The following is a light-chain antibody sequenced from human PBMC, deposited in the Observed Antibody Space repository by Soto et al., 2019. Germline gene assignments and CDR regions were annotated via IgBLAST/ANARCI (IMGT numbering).Light chain of an antibody. V-gene: IGLV2-11*01. CDR1: SSDVGGFNS. J-gene: IGLJ1*01. Sequence: QSALTQPRSVSGSPGQSVTISCTGTSSDVGGFNSVSWYQQHPGKAPKLMIYDVNKRPSGVPDRFSGSKSGSTASLTISGLQAEDEADYYCCSYAGSYYYALAIGPKVTVL. CDR3: CSYAGSYYYA. CDR2: DVN.